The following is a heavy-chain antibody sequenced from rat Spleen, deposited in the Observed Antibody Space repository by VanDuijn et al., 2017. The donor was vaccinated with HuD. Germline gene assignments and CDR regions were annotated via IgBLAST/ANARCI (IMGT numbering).Heavy chain of an antibody. CDR2: IWNTGGT. CDR1: GFSLTSYN. V-gene: IGHV2-41*01. Sequence: QVQLKESGPGLVQPSQTLSLTCTVAGFSLTSYNVHWVRQPPGKGLEWMGVIWNTGGTRYNSALKSRLSISKDTSKSQVFLKMNSLQTEDTATYYCAILPGGFDYWGQGVMVTVSS. D-gene: IGHD1-4*01. CDR3: AILPGGFDY. J-gene: IGHJ2*01.